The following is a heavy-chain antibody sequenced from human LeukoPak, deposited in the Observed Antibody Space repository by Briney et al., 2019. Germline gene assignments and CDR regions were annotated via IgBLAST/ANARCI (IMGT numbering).Heavy chain of an antibody. V-gene: IGHV3-15*01. CDR3: TTVGYSGYDSNY. CDR1: GFTFSNAW. D-gene: IGHD5-12*01. J-gene: IGHJ4*02. Sequence: GGSLRLSCAASGFTFSNAWMSWVRQAPGKGLEWVGRVKSKTHGGTKDYAAPVKGRFTISRDDSKNTVYLEMNSLKTDDTGVYYCTTVGYSGYDSNYWGQGTLVTVSS. CDR2: VKSKTHGGTK.